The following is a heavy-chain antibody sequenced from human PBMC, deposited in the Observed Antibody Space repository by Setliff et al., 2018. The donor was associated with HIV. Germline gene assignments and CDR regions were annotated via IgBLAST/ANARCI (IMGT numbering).Heavy chain of an antibody. Sequence: SGGSLRLSCAASGFTFSSYAMTWVRQAPGKGLDWVAHIGSSNHGIHYTASVQGRFTVSRDNANNLLFLQTNNLRDEDTAVYYCASFYGDYGYWGHGTQVTVSS. D-gene: IGHD3-10*01. CDR1: GFTFSSYA. V-gene: IGHV3-48*02. J-gene: IGHJ4*01. CDR2: IGSSNHGI. CDR3: ASFYGDYGY.